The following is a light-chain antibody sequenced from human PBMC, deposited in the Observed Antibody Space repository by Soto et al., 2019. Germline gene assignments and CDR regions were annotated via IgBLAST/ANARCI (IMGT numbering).Light chain of an antibody. Sequence: EIVLTQSPGTLSLSPGERATLSCRASQSVSSSYLAWYQQKPGQAPRLLIYGASSRATGIPDRFSGSGSGTDFNLTIRRLEPEDFAVYYCQQYGSSRWTFGQGTKVEIK. J-gene: IGKJ1*01. CDR2: GAS. CDR1: QSVSSSY. CDR3: QQYGSSRWT. V-gene: IGKV3-20*01.